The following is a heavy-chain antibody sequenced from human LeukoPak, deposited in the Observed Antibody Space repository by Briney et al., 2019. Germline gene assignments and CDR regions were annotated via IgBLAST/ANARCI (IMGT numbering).Heavy chain of an antibody. CDR3: ARGSSWSYYFDY. CDR1: GGSISSYY. J-gene: IGHJ4*02. Sequence: PSETLSLTCAVSGGSISSYYWSWFRQHPGKGLEWIGYFHYSGSTNYSPSLKSRVTRSIDTSKNQFSLKVSSVTAADTAVYYCARGSSWSYYFDYWGQGTLDTVSS. D-gene: IGHD6-13*01. CDR2: FHYSGST. V-gene: IGHV4-59*01.